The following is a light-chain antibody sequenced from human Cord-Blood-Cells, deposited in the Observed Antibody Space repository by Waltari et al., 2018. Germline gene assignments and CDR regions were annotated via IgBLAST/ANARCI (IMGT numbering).Light chain of an antibody. CDR3: QQLNSYPPT. CDR1: QGISSY. V-gene: IGKV1-9*01. Sequence: IQLTQSPSSLSASVGDRVTITCRASQGISSYLAWYQQKPGKAPKLLIYAASTLQSGVPSMFGGSGSGTDFTLTISSLQPEDFATYYCQQLNSYPPTFGGGTKVEIK. J-gene: IGKJ4*01. CDR2: AAS.